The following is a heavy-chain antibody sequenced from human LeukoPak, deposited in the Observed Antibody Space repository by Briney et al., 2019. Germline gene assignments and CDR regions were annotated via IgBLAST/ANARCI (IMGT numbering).Heavy chain of an antibody. J-gene: IGHJ4*02. CDR3: VKTVYGTMVRGVITSPFDY. D-gene: IGHD3-10*01. CDR1: GFTFSNYA. CDR2: ISSNGGST. V-gene: IGHV3-64D*06. Sequence: PGGSLKLSCSASGFTFSNYAMHWVRQAPGKGLEYVSAISSNGGSTYYADSVKGRFTISRDNSKNTLYLQMSSLRAEDTAVYYCVKTVYGTMVRGVITSPFDYRGQGTLVTVSS.